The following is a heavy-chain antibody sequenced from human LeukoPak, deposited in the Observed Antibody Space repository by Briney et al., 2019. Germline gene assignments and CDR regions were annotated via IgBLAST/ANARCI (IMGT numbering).Heavy chain of an antibody. CDR2: ISSSSSYI. V-gene: IGHV3-21*01. Sequence: GGSLRLSCAASGFTFSSYSMNWVRQAPGKGLEWFSSISSSSSYIYYADSVKGRFTISRDNAKNSLYLQMNSLRAEDTAVYYCARVVATIGGLPDYWGQGTLVTVSS. D-gene: IGHD5-12*01. CDR3: ARVVATIGGLPDY. J-gene: IGHJ4*02. CDR1: GFTFSSYS.